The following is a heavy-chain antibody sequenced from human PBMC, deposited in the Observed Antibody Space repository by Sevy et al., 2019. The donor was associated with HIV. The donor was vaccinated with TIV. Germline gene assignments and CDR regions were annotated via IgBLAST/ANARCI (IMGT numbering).Heavy chain of an antibody. V-gene: IGHV3-33*01. CDR2: IWFDGSNI. J-gene: IGHJ4*02. Sequence: GGCLRLSWVASGFTFGSYGMLWVRQAPGKGLEWVADIWFDGSNIHYADSVRGRFTISIDNSKNTLSLQMTGLRAEDTGVYYCARERTYLFDYCGQGTLVTVS. CDR3: ARERTYLFDY. CDR1: GFTFGSYG.